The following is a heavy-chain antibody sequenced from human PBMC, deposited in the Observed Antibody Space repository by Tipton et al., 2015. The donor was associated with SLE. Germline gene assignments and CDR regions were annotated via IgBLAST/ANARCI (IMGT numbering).Heavy chain of an antibody. CDR1: GFTFSSYA. V-gene: IGHV3-48*01. J-gene: IGHJ4*02. CDR2: ISSSSSTI. D-gene: IGHD5-24*01. CDR3: ARDTREYFDY. Sequence: SLRLSCAASGFTFSSYAMSWVRQAPGKGLEWVSYISSSSSTIYYADSVKGRFTISRDNAKNSLYLQMNSLRAEDTAVYYCARDTREYFDYWGQGTLVTVSS.